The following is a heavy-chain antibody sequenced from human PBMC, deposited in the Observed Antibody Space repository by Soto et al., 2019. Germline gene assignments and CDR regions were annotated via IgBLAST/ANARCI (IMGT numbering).Heavy chain of an antibody. Sequence: QVQLVESVGGGVQPGRSLRLSCAASGFTFSSYGMHWVRQAPGKGLEWVAVIWYDGSNKYYADSVKGRFTISRDNSKNTLYLQMNSLRAEDTAVYYCARVGGLDDYGDLGYWGQGTLVTVSS. J-gene: IGHJ4*02. V-gene: IGHV3-33*01. CDR2: IWYDGSNK. CDR1: GFTFSSYG. CDR3: ARVGGLDDYGDLGY. D-gene: IGHD4-17*01.